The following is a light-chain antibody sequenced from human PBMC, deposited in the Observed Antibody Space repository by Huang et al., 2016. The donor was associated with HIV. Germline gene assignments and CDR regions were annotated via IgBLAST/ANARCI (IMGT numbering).Light chain of an antibody. CDR3: QQYNDWPPLT. V-gene: IGKV3-15*01. CDR2: DAS. Sequence: EIEMTQSPATLSVSPGERATLSCRASHSVDSDLAWYQQKPGQAPRLLIYDASTRATGISAKFNGTGSGTEFSLSITNRQSEDFAVYYCQQYNDWPPLTFGGGTEVEI. J-gene: IGKJ4*01. CDR1: HSVDSD.